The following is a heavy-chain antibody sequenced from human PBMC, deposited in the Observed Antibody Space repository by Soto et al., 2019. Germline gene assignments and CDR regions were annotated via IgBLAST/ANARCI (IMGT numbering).Heavy chain of an antibody. CDR2: ISYDGSNK. CDR1: GFTFSSYA. D-gene: IGHD3-22*01. V-gene: IGHV3-30-3*01. Sequence: QVQLVESGGGVVQPGRSLRLSCAASGFTFSSYAMHWVRQAPGKGLERVAVISYDGSNKYYADSVKGRFTISRDNSKNTLYLQMNSLRAEDTAVYYCARAVVVITYFDYWGQGTLVTVSS. J-gene: IGHJ4*02. CDR3: ARAVVVITYFDY.